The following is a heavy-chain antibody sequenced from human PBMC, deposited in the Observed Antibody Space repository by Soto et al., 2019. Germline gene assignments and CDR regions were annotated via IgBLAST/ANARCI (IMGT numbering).Heavy chain of an antibody. J-gene: IGHJ4*02. D-gene: IGHD4-17*01. Sequence: GGSLRLSCAASGFTFSSYSMNWVRQAPGKGLEWVSYISSSSSTIYYADSVKGRFTISRDNAKNSLYLQMNSLRAEDTAVYYCARESGGYDYGDYPLDYWGQGTLVTVSS. CDR3: ARESGGYDYGDYPLDY. V-gene: IGHV3-48*01. CDR1: GFTFSSYS. CDR2: ISSSSSTI.